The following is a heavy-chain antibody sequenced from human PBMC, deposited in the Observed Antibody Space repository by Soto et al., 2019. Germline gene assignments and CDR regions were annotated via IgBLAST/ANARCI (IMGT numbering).Heavy chain of an antibody. CDR3: ATQRDCEDYPLDY. CDR1: GFTFNVCS. V-gene: IGHV3-48*02. CDR2: ISSSGDTT. D-gene: IGHD2-21*02. Sequence: GGSLRLSCAASGFTFNVCSMNWVRQAPGKGLEWISYISSSGDTTYYADSVKGRFTISRDNAKNSVFLQMNSLRDEDTAVYYCATQRDCEDYPLDYWGQGTLVTVSS. J-gene: IGHJ4*02.